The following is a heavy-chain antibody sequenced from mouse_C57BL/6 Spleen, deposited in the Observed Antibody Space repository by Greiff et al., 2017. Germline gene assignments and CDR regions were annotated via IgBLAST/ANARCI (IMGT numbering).Heavy chain of an antibody. CDR1: GFSLTSYG. D-gene: IGHD2-4*01. Sequence: VQLKESGPGLVQPSQSLSITCTVSGFSLTSYGVHWVRQSPGKGLEWLGVIWSGGSTDYNAAFISRLSISKDNSKSQVFFKMNSLQADDTAIYYCARNYDYDVDWYFDVWGTGTTVTVSS. V-gene: IGHV2-2*01. CDR2: IWSGGST. J-gene: IGHJ1*03. CDR3: ARNYDYDVDWYFDV.